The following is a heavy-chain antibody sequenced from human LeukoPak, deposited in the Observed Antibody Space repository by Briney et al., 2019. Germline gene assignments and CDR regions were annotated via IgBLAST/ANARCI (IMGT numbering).Heavy chain of an antibody. V-gene: IGHV4-30-4*08. D-gene: IGHD5-18*01. CDR2: IYYSGST. CDR1: AGSISSGDYY. J-gene: IGHJ4*02. CDR3: ARAIQLWRWFDY. Sequence: PSETLSLTCPVSAGSISSGDYYWSWIRQPPGKGLEWIGYIYYSGSTYYNPSLKSRVTISVDTSKNQFSLKLSSVTAADTAVYYCARAIQLWRWFDYWGQGTLVTVSS.